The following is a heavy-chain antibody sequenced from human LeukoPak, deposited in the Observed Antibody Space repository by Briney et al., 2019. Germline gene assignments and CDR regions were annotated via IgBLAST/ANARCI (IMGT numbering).Heavy chain of an antibody. D-gene: IGHD2-2*01. Sequence: SETLSLTCTVSGGSISSGDYYWSWIRQPAGKGLEWIGRIYTSGSTNYNPSLKSRVTMSVDTSKNQFSPKLSSVTAADTAVYYCARDAGYCSSTSCYEEEYYYYYGMDVWGQGTTVTVSS. CDR1: GGSISSGDYY. CDR2: IYTSGST. V-gene: IGHV4-61*02. J-gene: IGHJ6*02. CDR3: ARDAGYCSSTSCYEEEYYYYYGMDV.